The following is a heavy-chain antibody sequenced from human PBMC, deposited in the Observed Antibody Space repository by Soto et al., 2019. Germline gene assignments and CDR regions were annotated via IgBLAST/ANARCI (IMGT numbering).Heavy chain of an antibody. Sequence: LSQTLSLTCAISGDSVSSNNAAWNWIRQSPSRGPEWLGRTYYRSKWYNDYPVSVRGRITINPDTSKNQFSLQLNSVTPEDTGVYYCARGVQQLNWFDPWGQGTLVTVSS. V-gene: IGHV6-1*01. CDR1: GDSVSSNNAA. J-gene: IGHJ5*01. D-gene: IGHD6-13*01. CDR3: ARGVQQLNWFDP. CDR2: TYYRSKWYN.